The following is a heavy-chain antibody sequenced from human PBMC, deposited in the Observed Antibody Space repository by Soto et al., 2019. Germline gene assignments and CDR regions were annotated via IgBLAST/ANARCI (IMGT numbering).Heavy chain of an antibody. Sequence: QVQLQESGPGLVKPSETLSLTCTVSGGSISSYYWSWIRQPPGTGLEWIGYIYYSGRTNYNPSLKSRVPISVDTSKSQFSLKLSYVTAADTAVYYCARTLYSYGPRFDYWGQGTLVTVSS. CDR1: GGSISSYY. J-gene: IGHJ4*02. D-gene: IGHD5-18*01. V-gene: IGHV4-59*01. CDR2: IYYSGRT. CDR3: ARTLYSYGPRFDY.